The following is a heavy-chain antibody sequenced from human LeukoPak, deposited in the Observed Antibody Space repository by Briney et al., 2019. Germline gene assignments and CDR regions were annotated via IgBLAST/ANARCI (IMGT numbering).Heavy chain of an antibody. V-gene: IGHV4-61*02. CDR3: ARAAYYDFWSGKGVGYYYYYMDV. D-gene: IGHD3-3*01. CDR1: GGSISSGSYY. J-gene: IGHJ6*03. CDR2: IYTSGST. Sequence: ASETLSLTCTVSGGSISSGSYYWTWIRQPAGKGLEWIGRIYTSGSTNFNPSLKSRVTISLDTSKNQFSLKLSSVTAADTAVYYCARAAYYDFWSGKGVGYYYYYMDVWGKGTTVTVSS.